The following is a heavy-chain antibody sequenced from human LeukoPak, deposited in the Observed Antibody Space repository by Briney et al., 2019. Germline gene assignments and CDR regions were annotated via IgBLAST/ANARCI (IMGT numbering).Heavy chain of an antibody. V-gene: IGHV3-49*03. CDR3: TSLGYDYVWGSYRDPQDIEVY. Sequence: HTGGSLRLSCTASGFTFGDYAMSWFRQAPGKGLEWVGFIRSKAYGGTTEYAASVKGRFTISRDDSKSIAYLQMNSLKTEDTAVYYCTSLGYDYVWGSYRDPQDIEVYWGQGTLVTVSS. J-gene: IGHJ4*02. D-gene: IGHD3-16*02. CDR2: IRSKAYGGTT. CDR1: GFTFGDYA.